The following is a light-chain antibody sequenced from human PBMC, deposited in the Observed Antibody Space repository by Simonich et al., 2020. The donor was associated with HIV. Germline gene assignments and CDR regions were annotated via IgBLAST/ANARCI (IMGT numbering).Light chain of an antibody. Sequence: SSELTQDPAVSVALGQPVGITCKGESLRSYYASWYQQKPGQAPVLVIYGKNNRPSGIPDRFSGSSSGNTASLTITGAQAEDEADYYCNSRDSSGNHWVFGGGTKLTVL. V-gene: IGLV3-19*01. CDR1: SLRSYY. J-gene: IGLJ3*02. CDR3: NSRDSSGNHWV. CDR2: GKN.